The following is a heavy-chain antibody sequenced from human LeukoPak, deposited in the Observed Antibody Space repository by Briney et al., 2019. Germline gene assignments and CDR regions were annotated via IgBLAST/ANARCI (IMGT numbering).Heavy chain of an antibody. V-gene: IGHV4-34*01. CDR2: INHSGST. J-gene: IGHJ4*02. D-gene: IGHD5-12*01. CDR3: ARRNGQDIVATFRRRYYFNY. Sequence: SETLSLTCAVYGGSFSGYYWSWIRQPPGKGLEWIGEINHSGSTNYNPSLKSRVTISINTSKNQFSLKLSSVTAADTAVYYCARRNGQDIVATFRRRYYFNYWGQGTLVTVSS. CDR1: GGSFSGYY.